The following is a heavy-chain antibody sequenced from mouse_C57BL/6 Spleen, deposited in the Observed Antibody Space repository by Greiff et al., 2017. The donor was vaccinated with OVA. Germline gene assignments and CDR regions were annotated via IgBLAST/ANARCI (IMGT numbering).Heavy chain of an antibody. J-gene: IGHJ4*01. CDR1: GFTFSSYA. Sequence: VQLKESGGGLVKPGGSLKLSCAASGFTFSSYAMSWVRQTPEKRLEWVATISDGGSYTYYPDNVKGRFTISRDNAKNNLYLQMSHLKSEDTAMYYCARVLAYYSNYGAMDYWGQGTSVTVSS. V-gene: IGHV5-4*01. CDR2: ISDGGSYT. D-gene: IGHD2-5*01. CDR3: ARVLAYYSNYGAMDY.